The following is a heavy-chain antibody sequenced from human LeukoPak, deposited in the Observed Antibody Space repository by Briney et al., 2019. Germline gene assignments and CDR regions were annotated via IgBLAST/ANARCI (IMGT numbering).Heavy chain of an antibody. Sequence: GGSLRLSCTASEFNVSNSFIHWVRQAPGKGLEWASVIYSGGATYFTDSVKGRFSISRDIFKNTVYLQMNSLRVDDTAVFYCARAQQTDFGVGAMDVWGQGTTVTVSS. CDR3: ARAQQTDFGVGAMDV. V-gene: IGHV3-66*01. J-gene: IGHJ6*02. CDR1: EFNVSNSF. CDR2: IYSGGAT. D-gene: IGHD4-17*01.